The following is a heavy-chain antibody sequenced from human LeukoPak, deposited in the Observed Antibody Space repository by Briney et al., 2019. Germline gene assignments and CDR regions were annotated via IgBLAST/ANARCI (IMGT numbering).Heavy chain of an antibody. CDR1: GYTFTGYY. Sequence: GASVKVSCKASGYTFTGYYMHWVRQAPGQGLEWMGWINPNSGGTNYAQKFQGRVTMTRDTSISTAYMELSRLRSDDTAVYYCARRMFPSRGGAYMDVWGKGTTVTVSS. CDR2: INPNSGGT. V-gene: IGHV1-2*02. J-gene: IGHJ6*03. CDR3: ARRMFPSRGGAYMDV. D-gene: IGHD3-10*02.